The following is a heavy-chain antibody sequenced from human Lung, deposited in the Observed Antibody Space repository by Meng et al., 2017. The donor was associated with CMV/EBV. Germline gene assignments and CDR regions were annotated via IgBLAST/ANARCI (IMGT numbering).Heavy chain of an antibody. CDR2: IFYSGST. Sequence: SXTXSLXCSVSGASVSSGSHYWSWIWQPPGKGPEYIGYIFYSGSTRYNSSLKSRVTMSVNTSKNQFSLKLTSVTAADTAVYYCARNFYSVVYMTTVNSFDYWGQGXLVTVSS. CDR3: ARNFYSVVYMTTVNSFDY. J-gene: IGHJ4*02. CDR1: GASVSSGSHY. V-gene: IGHV4-61*01. D-gene: IGHD4-11*01.